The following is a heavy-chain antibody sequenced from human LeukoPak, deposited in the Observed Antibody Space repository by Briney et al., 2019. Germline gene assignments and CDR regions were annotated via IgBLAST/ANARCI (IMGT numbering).Heavy chain of an antibody. CDR1: GGSISSGGYS. V-gene: IGHV4-30-2*01. CDR3: AREERYGGTLDY. Sequence: KTSETLSLTCAVPGGSISSGGYSWSWIRQPPGKGLEWIGYIYHSGSTYYNPSLKSRVTISVDRSKNQFSLKLSSVTAADTAVYYCAREERYGGTLDYWGQGTLVTVSS. D-gene: IGHD3-16*01. J-gene: IGHJ4*02. CDR2: IYHSGST.